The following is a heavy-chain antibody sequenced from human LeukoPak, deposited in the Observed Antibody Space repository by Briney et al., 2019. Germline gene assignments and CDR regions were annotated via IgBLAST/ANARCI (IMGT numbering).Heavy chain of an antibody. CDR1: GYTFTGYY. V-gene: IGHV1-2*02. J-gene: IGHJ5*02. CDR2: INPNSGGT. Sequence: ASVKVSCKASGYTFTGYYMHWVRQAPGQGLEWMGWINPNSGGTNYAQTFQGRVTMTRDTSISTAYMELSRLRSDDTAVYYCARDRPYSSSHLFGPWGQGTLVTVSS. D-gene: IGHD6-13*01. CDR3: ARDRPYSSSHLFGP.